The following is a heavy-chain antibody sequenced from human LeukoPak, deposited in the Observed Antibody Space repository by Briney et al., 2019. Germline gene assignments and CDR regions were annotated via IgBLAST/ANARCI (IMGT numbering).Heavy chain of an antibody. CDR3: ARHRKYYYDSSGYYYMDY. J-gene: IGHJ4*02. D-gene: IGHD3-22*01. CDR2: ISGSGGST. Sequence: GGSLRLSCAASGFTFSSYGMSWVRQAPGKGLEWVSAISGSGGSTYYADSVEGQVTISADKSISTAYLQWSSLKASDTAMYYCARHRKYYYDSSGYYYMDYWGQGTLVTVSS. V-gene: IGHV3-23*01. CDR1: GFTFSSYG.